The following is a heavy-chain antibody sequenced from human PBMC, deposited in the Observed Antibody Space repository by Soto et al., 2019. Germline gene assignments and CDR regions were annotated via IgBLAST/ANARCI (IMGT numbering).Heavy chain of an antibody. D-gene: IGHD6-19*01. J-gene: IGHJ6*02. CDR1: GDSVSSNSAA. CDR3: ASTPGNIAVADPGPYYYGMDV. CDR2: TYYRSKWYN. Sequence: PSQTLSLTCAISGDSVSSNSAAWNWIRQSPSRGLEWLGRTYYRSKWYNDYAVSVKSRITINPDTSKNQFSLQLNSVTPEDTAVYYCASTPGNIAVADPGPYYYGMDVWGQGTTVTVSS. V-gene: IGHV6-1*01.